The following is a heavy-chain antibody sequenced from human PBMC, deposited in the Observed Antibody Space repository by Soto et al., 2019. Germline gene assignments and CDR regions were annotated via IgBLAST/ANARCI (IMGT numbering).Heavy chain of an antibody. CDR1: GFTFSSYA. CDR3: AKGGPTFLNWFGP. J-gene: IGHJ5*02. V-gene: IGHV3-23*01. CDR2: ISNSGHSA. Sequence: GGSLRLSCAASGFTFSSYAMNWVRQAPGKGLEWISVISNSGHSAYYADSVKGRFTISRDNSKDTLYLQIKTLRAEDTAAYYCAKGGPTFLNWFGPWGQGTLVTVSS. D-gene: IGHD5-12*01.